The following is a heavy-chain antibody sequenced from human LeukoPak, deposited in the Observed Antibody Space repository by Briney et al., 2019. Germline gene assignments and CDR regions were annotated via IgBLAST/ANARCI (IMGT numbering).Heavy chain of an antibody. CDR1: GFTFSGYA. CDR2: ISDSGGGT. D-gene: IGHD4-17*01. CDR3: AVTTGGYFDY. Sequence: GGSLRLSCVASGFTFSGYAMSWVRQTPREGLEWLSAISDSGGGTYYADSVKGRFTVSRDNAKNTLYLQMHSLRAEDTALYYCAVTTGGYFDYWGQGALVTVSS. V-gene: IGHV3-23*01. J-gene: IGHJ4*02.